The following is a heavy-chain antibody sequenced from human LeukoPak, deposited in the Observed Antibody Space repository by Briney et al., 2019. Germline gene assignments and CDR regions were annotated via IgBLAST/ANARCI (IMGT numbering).Heavy chain of an antibody. Sequence: PGGSLRLSSATSGFTFSTYSMNWVRQAPGKGLEWVSSISSVSDNLHYADSVKGPFTISRDNVEKSLYLQMNSLRAEDTAVYYCARVRLGGTVGAYYFDYCGQETLVTVSS. J-gene: IGHJ4*02. D-gene: IGHD1-26*01. V-gene: IGHV3-21*01. CDR2: ISSVSDNL. CDR1: GFTFSTYS. CDR3: ARVRLGGTVGAYYFDY.